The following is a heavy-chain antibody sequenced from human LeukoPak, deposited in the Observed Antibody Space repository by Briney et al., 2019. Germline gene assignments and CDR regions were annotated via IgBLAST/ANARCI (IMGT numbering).Heavy chain of an antibody. Sequence: SETLSLTCTVSGGSISSSSYYWGWIRQPPGKGLEWIGSIYYSGSTYYNPSLKSRVTISVDTSKNQFSLKLSSVTAADTAVYYCARQLHIVATIKKGKNWFDPWGQGTLVTVSS. CDR2: IYYSGST. CDR1: GGSISSSSYY. V-gene: IGHV4-39*01. CDR3: ARQLHIVATIKKGKNWFDP. J-gene: IGHJ5*02. D-gene: IGHD5-12*01.